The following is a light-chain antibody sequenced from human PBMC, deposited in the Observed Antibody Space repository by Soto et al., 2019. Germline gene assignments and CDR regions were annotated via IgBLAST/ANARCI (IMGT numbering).Light chain of an antibody. V-gene: IGKV1-9*01. CDR3: QQVNDYTIR. J-gene: IGKJ5*01. Sequence: SACFRSSYVVDQASITCRASQGINSYLAWYQQKPGKAPKVLMYDASTLQRGVPSRFSGSGSGTEFTLAISSLQPEDFATYYCQQVNDYTIRLGQGTRLEIK. CDR1: QGINSY. CDR2: DAS.